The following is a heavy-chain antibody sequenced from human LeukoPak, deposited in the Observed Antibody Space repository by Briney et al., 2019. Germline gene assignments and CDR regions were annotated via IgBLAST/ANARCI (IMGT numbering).Heavy chain of an antibody. CDR1: GGSISSYY. V-gene: IGHV4-59*01. CDR3: ARGNSRGYNWFDP. Sequence: NPSETLSPTCTVSGGSISSYYWSWIRQPPGKGLEWIGFIYYSGSTNYNPSFKSRVTMSVDASKSQFSLKLSSVTAADTAVYYCARGNSRGYNWFDPWGQGTLVTVSS. CDR2: IYYSGST. D-gene: IGHD1-7*01. J-gene: IGHJ5*02.